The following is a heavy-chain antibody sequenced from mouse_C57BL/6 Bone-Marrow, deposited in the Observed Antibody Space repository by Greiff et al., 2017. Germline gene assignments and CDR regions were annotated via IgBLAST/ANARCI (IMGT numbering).Heavy chain of an antibody. V-gene: IGHV5-6*01. CDR1: GFTFSSYG. Sequence: EVQGVESGGDLVKPGGSLKLSCAASGFTFSSYGMSWVRQTPDKRLEWVATISSGGSYTYYPDSVKGRFTISRDNAKNTLYLQMSSLKSEDTAMYYCARRGTTVVARAMDYWGQGTSVTVSS. J-gene: IGHJ4*01. CDR2: ISSGGSYT. D-gene: IGHD1-1*01. CDR3: ARRGTTVVARAMDY.